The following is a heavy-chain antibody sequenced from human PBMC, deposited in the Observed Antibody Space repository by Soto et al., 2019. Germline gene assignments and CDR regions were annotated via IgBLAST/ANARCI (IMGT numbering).Heavy chain of an antibody. D-gene: IGHD2-2*02. CDR2: IDPSDSYT. CDR3: ARIGYCSSTSCYTWFDP. V-gene: IGHV5-10-1*01. CDR1: GYSFTSYW. Sequence: GESLKISCKGSGYSFTSYWISWVRQMPGKGLEWMGRIDPSDSYTNYSPSFQGHVTISADKSISTAYLQWSSLKASDTAMYYCARIGYCSSTSCYTWFDPWGQGXLVTVYS. J-gene: IGHJ5*02.